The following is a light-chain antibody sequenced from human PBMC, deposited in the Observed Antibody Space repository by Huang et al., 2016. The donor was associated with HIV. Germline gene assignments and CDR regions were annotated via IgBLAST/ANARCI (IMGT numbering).Light chain of an antibody. CDR1: QSISSW. CDR3: QQYNTYPWT. J-gene: IGKJ1*01. CDR2: KAS. Sequence: DIQMTQSPSTLSASVGDRVAITCRASQSISSWLAWYQQKPGKAPILLIYKASSLNSGVPSRFSCSGSGTEFTLTISSLQPDDFATYYCQQYNTYPWTFGQGTKVEIK. V-gene: IGKV1-5*03.